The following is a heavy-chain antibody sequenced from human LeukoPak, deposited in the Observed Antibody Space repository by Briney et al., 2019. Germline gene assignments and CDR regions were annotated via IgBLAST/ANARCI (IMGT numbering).Heavy chain of an antibody. V-gene: IGHV3-21*01. CDR1: GFTFSSYR. CDR3: ARDQIDGMDV. J-gene: IGHJ6*02. CDR2: ISSSSNYI. Sequence: GGSLRLSCAASGFTFSSYRLTWVRQAPGKGLEWVSSISSSSNYIYYADSLKGRFTISRDNAKNSLYLQMNSLRAEDTAVYYCARDQIDGMDVWGQGTTVTVSS.